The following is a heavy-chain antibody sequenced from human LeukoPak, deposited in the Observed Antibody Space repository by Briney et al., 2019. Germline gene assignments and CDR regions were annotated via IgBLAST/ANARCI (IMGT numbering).Heavy chain of an antibody. V-gene: IGHV4-38-2*01. CDR2: IYHSGST. CDR1: GYSISSGYY. J-gene: IGHJ3*02. D-gene: IGHD1-26*01. Sequence: PSETLSLTCAVSGYSISSGYYWGWIRQPPGKGLEWIGSIYHSGSTYYNPSLKSRVTISVDTPKNQFSLKLSSVTAADTAVYYCARLKYSGSHGTLFDIWGQGTMVTVSS. CDR3: ARLKYSGSHGTLFDI.